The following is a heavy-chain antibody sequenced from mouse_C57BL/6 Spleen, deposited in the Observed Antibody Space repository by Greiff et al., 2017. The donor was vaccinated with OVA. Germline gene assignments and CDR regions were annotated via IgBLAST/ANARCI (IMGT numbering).Heavy chain of an antibody. CDR2: IDPENGDT. D-gene: IGHD2-2*01. CDR3: TTYGYWFAY. J-gene: IGHJ3*01. CDR1: GFNIQDDY. V-gene: IGHV14-4*01. Sequence: VQLQQSGAELVRPGASVQLSCTASGFNIQDDYMHWVKQRPEQGLAWIGWIDPENGDTEYASEFQGKATITADTSSNTAYLQLSSLTSEDTAVYYCTTYGYWFAYWGQGTLVTVSA.